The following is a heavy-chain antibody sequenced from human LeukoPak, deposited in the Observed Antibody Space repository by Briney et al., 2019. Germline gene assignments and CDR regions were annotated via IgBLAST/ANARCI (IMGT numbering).Heavy chain of an antibody. V-gene: IGHV1-24*01. J-gene: IGHJ4*02. CDR1: GYTLTELS. CDR3: ATPSLYCSSTSCYYFDY. Sequence: ASVKVSCKVSGYTLTELSMHWVRQAPGKGLEWMGGFDPEDGETIYAQKFQGRVTMTENTSTDTAYMELSSLRSEDTAVYYCATPSLYCSSTSCYYFDYWGQGTLVTVSS. D-gene: IGHD2-2*01. CDR2: FDPEDGET.